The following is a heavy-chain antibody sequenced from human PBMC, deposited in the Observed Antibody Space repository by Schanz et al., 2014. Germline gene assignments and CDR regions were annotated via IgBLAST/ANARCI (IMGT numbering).Heavy chain of an antibody. CDR2: IIPILGIT. CDR1: GGTFSSYT. J-gene: IGHJ3*02. Sequence: QVQLVQSGAEVMKPGSSVKVSCKASGGTFSSYTINWVRQAPGQGLEWMGRIIPILGITNVAQTFQDRVTITADKSTSTAYMELSSLRSEDTAVYYCARGLGDERWLDLNEAFDIWGQGTIVTVSP. CDR3: ARGLGDERWLDLNEAFDI. D-gene: IGHD6-19*01. V-gene: IGHV1-69*02.